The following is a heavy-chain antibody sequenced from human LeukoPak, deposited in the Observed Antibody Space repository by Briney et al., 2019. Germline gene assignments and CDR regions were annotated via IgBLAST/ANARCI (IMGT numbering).Heavy chain of an antibody. CDR3: ARTTMVRGTYYMDV. Sequence: SETLSLTCTVSGGSITTYYWIWIRQPPGKGLEWFGFIYYSGNTNYNPSLKSRVTISVDTSKNQFSLKLSSMTAADTAVYYCARTTMVRGTYYMDVWGKGTTVTISS. CDR1: GGSITTYY. D-gene: IGHD3-10*01. CDR2: IYYSGNT. V-gene: IGHV4-59*01. J-gene: IGHJ6*03.